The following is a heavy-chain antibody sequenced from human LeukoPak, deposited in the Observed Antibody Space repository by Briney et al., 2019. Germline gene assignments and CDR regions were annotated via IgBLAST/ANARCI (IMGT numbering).Heavy chain of an antibody. Sequence: GGSLRLSCAASGFTFSSYDMHWVRQATGKGLEWVSAIGTAGDTYYPGSVKGRFTISRENAKNSLYLQMNSLRAGDTAVYYCVRGSGGYPYYYGMDVWGQGTTVTVSS. CDR2: IGTAGDT. CDR3: VRGSGGYPYYYGMDV. J-gene: IGHJ6*02. D-gene: IGHD2-8*02. CDR1: GFTFSSYD. V-gene: IGHV3-13*01.